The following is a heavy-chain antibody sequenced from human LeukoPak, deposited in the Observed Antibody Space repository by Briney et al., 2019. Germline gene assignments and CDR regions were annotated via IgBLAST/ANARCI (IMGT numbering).Heavy chain of an antibody. J-gene: IGHJ5*02. CDR2: ISSSGSTI. D-gene: IGHD3-9*01. Sequence: GGSLRLSCAASGFTFSSYGMSWVRQAPGKGLEWVSYISSSGSTIYYADSVKGRFTISRDNAKNSLYLQMNSLRAEDTAVYYCASFDWLFHWFDPWGQGTLVTVSS. CDR3: ASFDWLFHWFDP. CDR1: GFTFSSYG. V-gene: IGHV3-48*04.